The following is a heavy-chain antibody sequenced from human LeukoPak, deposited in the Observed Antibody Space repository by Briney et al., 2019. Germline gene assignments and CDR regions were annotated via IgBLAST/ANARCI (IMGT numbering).Heavy chain of an antibody. Sequence: ASVKVSCKASGYTFTSYDINWVRQATGQGLEWMGWMNPNSGNTGYAQKFQGRVTMTRNTSISTAYMELSSLRSEDTAVYYCASRTYTYDSSGYYRRNYYFDYWGQGTLVTVSS. CDR1: GYTFTSYD. D-gene: IGHD3-22*01. CDR3: ASRTYTYDSSGYYRRNYYFDY. V-gene: IGHV1-8*01. CDR2: MNPNSGNT. J-gene: IGHJ4*02.